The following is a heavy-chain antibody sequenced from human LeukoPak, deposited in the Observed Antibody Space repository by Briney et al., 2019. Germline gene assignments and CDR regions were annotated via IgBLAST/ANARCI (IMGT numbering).Heavy chain of an antibody. CDR2: ISAYNGNT. CDR3: ARSYYGSGSFNWFDP. J-gene: IGHJ5*02. Sequence: ASVKVSCKASGYTFTSYGISWVRQAPGQGLEWMGWISAYNGNTNYAQKLQGRVTMTTDTSTSTAYMELSSLRSEDTAVYYCARSYYGSGSFNWFDPWGQGTLVTVSS. CDR1: GYTFTSYG. D-gene: IGHD3-10*01. V-gene: IGHV1-18*01.